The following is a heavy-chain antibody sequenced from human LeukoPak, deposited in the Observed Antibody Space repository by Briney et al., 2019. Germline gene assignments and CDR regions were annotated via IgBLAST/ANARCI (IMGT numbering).Heavy chain of an antibody. CDR1: GGSFSGYY. J-gene: IGHJ5*02. Sequence: SETLSLTCAVYGGSFSGYYWSWIRQPPGKGLEWIGEINHSGSTNYNPSLKSRVTISVDTSKNQFSLKLSSVTAADTAVYYCARVSGDFWSGYLNWFDPWGQGTLVTVSS. CDR3: ARVSGDFWSGYLNWFDP. D-gene: IGHD3-3*01. CDR2: INHSGST. V-gene: IGHV4-34*01.